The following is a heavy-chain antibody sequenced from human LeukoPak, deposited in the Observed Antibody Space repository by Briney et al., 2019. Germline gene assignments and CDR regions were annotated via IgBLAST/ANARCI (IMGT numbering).Heavy chain of an antibody. J-gene: IGHJ5*02. V-gene: IGHV4-59*01. CDR2: IYYSGST. Sequence: SETLSLTCTVSGVSISSYYWSWVRQPAGKGLEWLGYIYYSGSTNYNPSLKSRVTISVDTSKNQFSLKLSPVPAADTAVYYCARFGQQLPRGSNWFDPWGPGTLVTVSS. CDR1: GVSISSYY. D-gene: IGHD6-13*01. CDR3: ARFGQQLPRGSNWFDP.